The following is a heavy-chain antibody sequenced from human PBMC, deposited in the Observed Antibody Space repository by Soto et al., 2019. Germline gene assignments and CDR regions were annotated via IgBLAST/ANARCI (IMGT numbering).Heavy chain of an antibody. D-gene: IGHD3-3*01. CDR3: AKDPYEVWSGYYESKVGHYYYYGTDV. Sequence: GGSLRLSCAASGFTFSSYAMSCVRQAPGRGLEWVSAISGSGGSTYYADSVNGRFTTSRDNAKNTLYLQMNSLRAEDTAVYYCAKDPYEVWSGYYESKVGHYYYYGTDVWGQGTKVTVYS. V-gene: IGHV3-23*01. CDR2: ISGSGGST. CDR1: GFTFSSYA. J-gene: IGHJ6*02.